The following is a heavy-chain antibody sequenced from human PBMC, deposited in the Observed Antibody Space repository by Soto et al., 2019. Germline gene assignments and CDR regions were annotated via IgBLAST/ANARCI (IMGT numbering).Heavy chain of an antibody. J-gene: IGHJ4*02. D-gene: IGHD1-1*01. CDR2: IYYSGST. V-gene: IGHV4-59*01. CDR1: GGSSSSYY. CDR3: ARGDDVIDY. Sequence: SETLSLTCTVSGGSSSSYYWSWIRQPPGKGLEWIGYIYYSGSTNYNPSLKSRVTISVDTSKNQFSLKLSSVTAADTAVYYCARGDDVIDYWGQGTLVTVSS.